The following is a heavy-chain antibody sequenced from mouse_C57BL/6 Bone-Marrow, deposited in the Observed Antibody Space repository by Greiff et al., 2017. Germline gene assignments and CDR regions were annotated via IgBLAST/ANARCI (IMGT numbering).Heavy chain of an antibody. V-gene: IGHV2-9-1*01. CDR2: IWTGGGT. J-gene: IGHJ4*01. CDR1: GFSLTSYA. CDR3: ARIPSYDYDKDYYAMDY. D-gene: IGHD2-4*01. Sequence: VKLQESGPGLVAPSQSLSITCTVSGFSLTSYAISWVRQPPGKGLEWLGVIWTGGGTNYNSALKSRLSISKDNSKSQVFLKMNSLQTDDTARYYCARIPSYDYDKDYYAMDYWGQGTSVTVSS.